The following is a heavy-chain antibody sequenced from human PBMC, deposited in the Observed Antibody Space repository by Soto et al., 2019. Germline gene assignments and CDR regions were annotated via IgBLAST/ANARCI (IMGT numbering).Heavy chain of an antibody. V-gene: IGHV4-38-2*01. D-gene: IGHD3-22*01. CDR2: IYHTGNT. J-gene: IGHJ3*02. CDR3: ARNKMYYDISGNYSFDGFDI. CDR1: GYSISRGFY. Sequence: ETLSLTCAVSGYSISRGFYWGWIRQSPGKGLEWIGSIYHTGNTYYNASLRSRVTISVDTSKNQFSLKLTSVTAADTAVYYCARNKMYYDISGNYSFDGFDIWGQGTMVTVSS.